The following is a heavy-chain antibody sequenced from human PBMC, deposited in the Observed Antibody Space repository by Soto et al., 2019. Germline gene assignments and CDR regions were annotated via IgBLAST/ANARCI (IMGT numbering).Heavy chain of an antibody. CDR1: GGSISSGGYY. D-gene: IGHD1-20*01. CDR2: IYYSGST. J-gene: IGHJ5*02. Sequence: SETLSLTCTVSGGSISSGGYYGSWIRQHPGKGLEWIGYIYYSGSTYYNPSLKSRVTISVDTSKNQFSLKLSSVTAADTAVYYCARGMEYNWNPAGWFDPWGQGTLVTVSS. CDR3: ARGMEYNWNPAGWFDP. V-gene: IGHV4-31*02.